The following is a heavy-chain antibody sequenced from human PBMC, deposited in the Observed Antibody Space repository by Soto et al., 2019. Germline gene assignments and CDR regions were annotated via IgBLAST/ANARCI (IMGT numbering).Heavy chain of an antibody. D-gene: IGHD6-19*01. CDR2: IYYSGST. Sequence: PSETLSPTCTVSGGSISSGDYYWSWIRQPPGKGLEWIGYIYYSGSTYYNPSLKSRVTISVDTSKNQFSLKLSSVTAADTAVYYCARDKVVVAAFDYWGKGTLVTVSS. CDR3: ARDKVVVAAFDY. CDR1: GGSISSGDYY. J-gene: IGHJ4*02. V-gene: IGHV4-30-4*01.